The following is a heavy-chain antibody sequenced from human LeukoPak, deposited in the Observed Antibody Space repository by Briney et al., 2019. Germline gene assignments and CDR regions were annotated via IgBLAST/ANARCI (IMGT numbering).Heavy chain of an antibody. V-gene: IGHV4-38-2*02. D-gene: IGHD3-10*02. CDR1: GYSISSGYY. Sequence: SETLSLTCTVSGYSISSGYYWGWIRQPPGKGLEWIGSIYHSGSTYYNPSLKSRVTISVDTSKNQFSLKLSSVTAADTAVYFCARRMLSSMGAPRQFDPWGQGTLVTVSS. CDR2: IYHSGST. CDR3: ARRMLSSMGAPRQFDP. J-gene: IGHJ5*02.